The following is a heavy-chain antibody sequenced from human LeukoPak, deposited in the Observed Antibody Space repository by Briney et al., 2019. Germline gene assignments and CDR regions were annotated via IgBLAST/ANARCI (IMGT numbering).Heavy chain of an antibody. CDR2: INHSGST. D-gene: IGHD5-18*01. J-gene: IGHJ4*02. CDR3: ARDVGYSYGVDY. CDR1: GGSFSGYY. Sequence: PSETLSLTCAVYGGSFSGYYWRWIRQPPGKGLEWIGEINHSGSTNYNPSLKSRVTISVDTSKNQSSLKLSSVTAADTAVYYCARDVGYSYGVDYWGQGTLVTVSS. V-gene: IGHV4-34*01.